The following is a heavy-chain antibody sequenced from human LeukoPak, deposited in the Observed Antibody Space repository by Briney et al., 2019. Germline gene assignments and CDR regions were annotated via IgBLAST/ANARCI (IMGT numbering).Heavy chain of an antibody. CDR2: INHSGST. Sequence: SETLSLTCTVSGGSISSYYWSWIRQPPGKGLEWIGEINHSGSTNYNPSLKSRVTISVDTSKNQFSLKLSSVTAADTAVYYCARGSGGSYLTEFDYWGQGTLVTVSS. V-gene: IGHV4-34*01. D-gene: IGHD1-26*01. CDR3: ARGSGGSYLTEFDY. CDR1: GGSISSYY. J-gene: IGHJ4*02.